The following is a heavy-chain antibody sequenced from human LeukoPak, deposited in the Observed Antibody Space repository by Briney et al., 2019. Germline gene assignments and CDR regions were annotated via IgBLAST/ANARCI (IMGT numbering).Heavy chain of an antibody. J-gene: IGHJ4*02. D-gene: IGHD3-22*01. V-gene: IGHV3-48*01. CDR3: AKVPSYYYDSSGYYYFDY. Sequence: GGSLRLSCAASGFTFSTYTMNWVRQPPGKGLEWVSNIATSSSTIYYADSVKGRFTISRDNAKNSLYLQMNSLRADDTAVYYCAKVPSYYYDSSGYYYFDYWGQGTLVTVSS. CDR2: IATSSSTI. CDR1: GFTFSTYT.